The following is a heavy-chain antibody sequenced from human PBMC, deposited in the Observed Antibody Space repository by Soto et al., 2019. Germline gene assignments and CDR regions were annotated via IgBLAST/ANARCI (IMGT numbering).Heavy chain of an antibody. CDR3: ARGSDYDFWSGYSGTHFDY. J-gene: IGHJ4*02. D-gene: IGHD3-3*01. CDR1: GGSISSGGYY. Sequence: PSETLSLTCTVSGGSISSGGYYWSWIRQQPGKGLEWIGYIYYSGSTYYNPSLKSRVTISVDTSKNQFSLKLSSVTAADTAVYYCARGSDYDFWSGYSGTHFDYWGQGTLVTVS. CDR2: IYYSGST. V-gene: IGHV4-31*03.